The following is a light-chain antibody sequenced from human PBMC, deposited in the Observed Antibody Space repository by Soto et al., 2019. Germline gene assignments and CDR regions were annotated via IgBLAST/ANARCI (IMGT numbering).Light chain of an antibody. J-gene: IGKJ5*01. CDR1: QTVSRN. Sequence: EVVMTQSPATLSVSPCERATLSCSASQTVSRNLAWYQQRPGQAPRLLIYDISNRAAGVPARFSGSGSETEFTLTIRSLQSEDFAVYYCKQYKEWPPFTFGQGTRLEIK. CDR3: KQYKEWPPFT. CDR2: DIS. V-gene: IGKV3-15*01.